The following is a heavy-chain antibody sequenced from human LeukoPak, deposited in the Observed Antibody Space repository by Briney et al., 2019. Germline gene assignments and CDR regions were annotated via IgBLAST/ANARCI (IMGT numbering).Heavy chain of an antibody. CDR3: ARDRVLVAFDI. V-gene: IGHV4-39*07. CDR1: GGSISSSSYY. CDR2: IYYSGST. D-gene: IGHD6-6*01. J-gene: IGHJ3*02. Sequence: SETLSLTCTVSGGSISSSSYYWGWIRQPPGKGLEWIGSIYYSGSTYYNPSLKSRVTISVDTSKNQFSLKLSSVTAADTAVYYCARDRVLVAFDIWGQGTMVTVSS.